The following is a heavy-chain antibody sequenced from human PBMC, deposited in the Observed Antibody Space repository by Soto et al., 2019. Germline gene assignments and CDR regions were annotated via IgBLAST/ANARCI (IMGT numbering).Heavy chain of an antibody. CDR2: SFYSGTT. V-gene: IGHV4-39*01. J-gene: IGHJ3*02. CDR3: AIPRSGHRHEAFDI. CDR1: GDSISSSSYI. D-gene: IGHD6-19*01. Sequence: QLRLQESGPGLVKPSETLSLTCTVSGDSISSSSYIWGWIRQPPGKGLEWIGSSFYSGTTYYKPSLKSRITMAVDTSKNQSSLKLTSVPAADTAVYYCAIPRSGHRHEAFDIWGHGTMVTVSS.